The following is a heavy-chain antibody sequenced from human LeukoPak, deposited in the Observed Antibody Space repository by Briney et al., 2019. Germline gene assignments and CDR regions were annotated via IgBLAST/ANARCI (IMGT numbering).Heavy chain of an antibody. CDR1: GFTFSSYA. Sequence: GGSLRLSCAASGFTFSSYAMHWVRQAPGKGLEWVAVISYDGSNKHYADSVKGRFTISRDNSKNTVYLQMNGLRAEDTAVYYCARDRWLLYYFDYWGQGTLVTVSS. CDR3: ARDRWLLYYFDY. V-gene: IGHV3-30-3*01. J-gene: IGHJ4*02. CDR2: ISYDGSNK. D-gene: IGHD3-3*01.